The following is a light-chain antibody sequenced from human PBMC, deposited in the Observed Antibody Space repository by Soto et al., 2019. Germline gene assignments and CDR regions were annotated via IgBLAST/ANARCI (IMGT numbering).Light chain of an antibody. V-gene: IGKV3-11*01. Sequence: EIVLAHSPGTLSVSGVERAAPSCRASQSVRTYLAWYQVKPGQAPRLLIYDASRRASGVPARFSGSGSGTDFTLTISSLEPEDFALYYCQQRNTWPPITFGQGTRLEIK. CDR2: DAS. CDR1: QSVRTY. J-gene: IGKJ5*01. CDR3: QQRNTWPPIT.